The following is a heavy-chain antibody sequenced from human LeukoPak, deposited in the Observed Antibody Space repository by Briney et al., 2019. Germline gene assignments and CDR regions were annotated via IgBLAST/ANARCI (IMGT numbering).Heavy chain of an antibody. CDR2: INHSGST. V-gene: IGHV4-34*01. CDR3: AREAGEFLDWFDP. Sequence: PSETLSLTCAVYGGSFSGYYWSWTRQPPGKGLEWIGEINHSGSTNYNPSLKSRVTISADTSKNQFSLKLSSVTAADTAVYYCAREAGEFLDWFDPWGQGTLVTVSS. J-gene: IGHJ5*02. CDR1: GGSFSGYY. D-gene: IGHD3-10*01.